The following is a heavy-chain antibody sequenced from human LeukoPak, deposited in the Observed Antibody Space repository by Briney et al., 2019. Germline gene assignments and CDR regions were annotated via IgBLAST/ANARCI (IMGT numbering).Heavy chain of an antibody. CDR2: ISNNGGYT. D-gene: IGHD2-15*01. J-gene: IGHJ4*02. CDR3: AKQLGYCSDGSCYFPY. CDR1: GFTFSSSA. Sequence: GGSLRLSCAASGFTFSSSAMSWVRQAPGKGLEWVSAISNNGGYTYYADSVQGRFTISRDNSKSTLCLQMNSLRAEDTAVYYCAKQLGYCSDGSCYFPYWGQGTLVTVFS. V-gene: IGHV3-23*01.